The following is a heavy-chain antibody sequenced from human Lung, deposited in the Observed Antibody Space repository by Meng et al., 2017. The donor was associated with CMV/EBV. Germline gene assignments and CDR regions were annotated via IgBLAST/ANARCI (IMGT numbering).Heavy chain of an antibody. CDR2: INTHTGNP. CDR3: ARGGPYPDSSGFHWYFDL. J-gene: IGHJ2*01. Sequence: QGQLVQSWSEWKKPGASVKVSCKASGYTFINYAINWVRQAPGQGLEWMGWINTHTGNPTYGQGFTGRFVLSSDTSVSTANLQISSLKAEDTAVYYCARGGPYPDSSGFHWYFDLWGRGTLVTVSS. V-gene: IGHV7-4-1*02. CDR1: GYTFINYA. D-gene: IGHD3-22*01.